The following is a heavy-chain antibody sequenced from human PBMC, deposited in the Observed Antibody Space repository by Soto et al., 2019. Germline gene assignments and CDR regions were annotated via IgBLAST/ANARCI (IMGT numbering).Heavy chain of an antibody. V-gene: IGHV1-18*01. CDR3: ARAAGGWYGNWFDP. Sequence: KVSCEASGYTFTSYGISWVRQAPGQGLEWMGWISAYNGNTNYAQKLQGRVTMTTDTSTSTAYMELRSLRSDDTAVYYCARAAGGWYGNWFDPWGQGTLVTVSS. CDR2: ISAYNGNT. D-gene: IGHD6-19*01. CDR1: GYTFTSYG. J-gene: IGHJ5*02.